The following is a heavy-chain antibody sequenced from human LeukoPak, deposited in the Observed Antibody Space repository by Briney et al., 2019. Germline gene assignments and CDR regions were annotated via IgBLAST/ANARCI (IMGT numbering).Heavy chain of an antibody. Sequence: GGSLRLSCAASGFTFSSYSMNWVRQAPGKGLEWVSSISSSSSYIYYADSVKGRFTISRDNAKNSLYLQMNSLRAEDTAVYYCARSYSPSGDYYYYGMDFWGQGTTVTVSS. CDR3: ARSYSPSGDYYYYGMDF. V-gene: IGHV3-21*01. CDR1: GFTFSSYS. D-gene: IGHD2-15*01. J-gene: IGHJ6*02. CDR2: ISSSSSYI.